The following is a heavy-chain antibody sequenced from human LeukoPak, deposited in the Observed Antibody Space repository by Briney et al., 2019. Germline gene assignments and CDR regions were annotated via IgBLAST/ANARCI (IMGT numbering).Heavy chain of an antibody. CDR2: ISSGATTI. CDR1: GFNFNVYH. J-gene: IGHJ6*03. Sequence: GGSLRLSCAASGFNFNVYHMNWVRQAPGKGLQRVSYISSGATTILYADSVRGRLTISRDNAKNLVYLQMSGLRSEDTAVYYCARETQQHYYYYYMDVWGKGTTVTVSS. D-gene: IGHD6-13*01. V-gene: IGHV3-48*01. CDR3: ARETQQHYYYYYMDV.